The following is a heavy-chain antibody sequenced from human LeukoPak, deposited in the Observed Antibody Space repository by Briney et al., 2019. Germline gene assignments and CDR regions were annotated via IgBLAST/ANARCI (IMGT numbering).Heavy chain of an antibody. CDR1: GFTFDDYA. CDR3: AKAALRFLEWPLEY. D-gene: IGHD3-3*01. Sequence: LSGRSLRLSCAASGFTFDDYAMHWVRQAPGKGLEWVSGISWNSGSIGYADSVKGRFTISRDNAKNSLYLQMNSLRAEDTALYYCAKAALRFLEWPLEYWGQGTLVTVSS. CDR2: ISWNSGSI. V-gene: IGHV3-9*01. J-gene: IGHJ4*02.